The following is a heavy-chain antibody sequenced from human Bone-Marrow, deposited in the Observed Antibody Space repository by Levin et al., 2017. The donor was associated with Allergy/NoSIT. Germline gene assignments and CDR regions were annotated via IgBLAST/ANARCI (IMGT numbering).Heavy chain of an antibody. CDR3: ARGLVDIVATTAGGWYYYYGMDV. D-gene: IGHD5-12*01. J-gene: IGHJ6*02. Sequence: ASVKVSCKASGYTFTGYYMHWVRQAPGQGLEWMGWINPNSGGTNYAQKFQGRVTMTRDTSISTAYMELSRLRSDDTAVYYCARGLVDIVATTAGGWYYYYGMDVWGQGTTVTVSS. CDR1: GYTFTGYY. V-gene: IGHV1-2*02. CDR2: INPNSGGT.